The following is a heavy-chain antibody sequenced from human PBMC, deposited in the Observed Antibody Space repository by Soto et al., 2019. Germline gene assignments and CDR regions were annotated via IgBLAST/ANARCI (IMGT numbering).Heavy chain of an antibody. CDR3: ARVKGHTEGMDV. CDR2: IYSGGST. V-gene: IGHV3-66*01. CDR1: GLTVSSNY. D-gene: IGHD2-21*01. J-gene: IGHJ6*02. Sequence: GGSLRLSCAASGLTVSSNYMSWVRQAPGKGLEWVSVIYSGGSTYYADSVKGRFTISRDNSKNTLYLQMNSLRAEDTAVYYCARVKGHTEGMDVWGQGTTVTVSS.